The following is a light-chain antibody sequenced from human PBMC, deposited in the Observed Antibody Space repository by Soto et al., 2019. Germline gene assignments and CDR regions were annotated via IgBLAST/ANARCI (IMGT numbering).Light chain of an antibody. V-gene: IGLV2-11*01. Sequence: QSALTQPRSVSGSPGQSVTISCSGTSGNVGGYDYVSWYQQHPGKAPTFMIYDVNKRPSGVPDRFSGSKSGNTASLTISGLQAEDEADYYCFSYAANSAGVFGGGTKLTVL. J-gene: IGLJ2*01. CDR1: SGNVGGYDY. CDR2: DVN. CDR3: FSYAANSAGV.